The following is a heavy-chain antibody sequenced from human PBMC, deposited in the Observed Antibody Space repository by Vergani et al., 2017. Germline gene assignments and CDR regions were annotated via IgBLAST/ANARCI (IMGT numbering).Heavy chain of an antibody. CDR1: GGSISSYY. CDR3: ASPIVGATKSEGAGAFDI. Sequence: QVQLQESGPGLVKPSETLSLTCTVSGGSISSYYWSWIRQPPGKGLEWIGYIYYSGSTNYNPSLKSRVTISVDTSKNSLYLQMNSLRAEDTAVYYCASPIVGATKSEGAGAFDIWGQGTMVTVSS. V-gene: IGHV4-59*12. D-gene: IGHD1-26*01. J-gene: IGHJ3*02. CDR2: IYYSGST.